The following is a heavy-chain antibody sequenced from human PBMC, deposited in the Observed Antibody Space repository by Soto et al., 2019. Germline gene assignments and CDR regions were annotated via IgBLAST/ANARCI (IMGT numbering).Heavy chain of an antibody. CDR3: ARGTYFDY. CDR2: ISANNDHT. CDR1: GYTLNTYG. J-gene: IGHJ4*02. Sequence: QVQLVQSGAEVKKPGASVKVSCKASGYTLNTYGITWVRQAPGQGLEWMGWISANNDHTNYPQKLQGRVTMTTDTATSTAYMELRSLPSDDTVVYYCARGTYFDYWCQGTRVTVSS. V-gene: IGHV1-18*01.